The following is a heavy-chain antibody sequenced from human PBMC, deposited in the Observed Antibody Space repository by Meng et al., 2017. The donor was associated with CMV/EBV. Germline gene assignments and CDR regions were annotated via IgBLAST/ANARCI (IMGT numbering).Heavy chain of an antibody. V-gene: IGHV1-69*05. Sequence: SVKVSCKASGGTFSSYAISWVRQAPGQGLEWMGGIIPIFGTANYAQKFQGRVTITTDESASTAYMELSSLRSEDTAVYYCARAQIRGVTTFHYYYYGMDVWGQGTTVTVSS. D-gene: IGHD3-10*01. CDR1: GGTFSSYA. J-gene: IGHJ6*02. CDR2: IIPIFGTA. CDR3: ARAQIRGVTTFHYYYYGMDV.